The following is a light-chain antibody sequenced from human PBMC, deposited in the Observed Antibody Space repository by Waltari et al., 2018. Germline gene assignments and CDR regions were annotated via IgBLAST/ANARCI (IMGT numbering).Light chain of an antibody. Sequence: DIVMTQSPDSLAVSLGERATINCKSSLSVLYSSNNKNYLAWYQQKPGQPPKLLIYWASTRESGVPDRFSGSGSGTDFTLTISSLQAEDVAVYYCQQYYSTPPWTFGQGTKLEIK. CDR1: LSVLYSSNNKNY. CDR2: WAS. CDR3: QQYYSTPPWT. V-gene: IGKV4-1*01. J-gene: IGKJ2*02.